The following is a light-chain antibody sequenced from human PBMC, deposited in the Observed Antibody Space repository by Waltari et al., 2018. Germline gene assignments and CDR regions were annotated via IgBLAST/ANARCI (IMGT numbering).Light chain of an antibody. CDR1: SSNLGSNY. Sequence: QSVLTQPPSASGTPGQKVTIPCNGSSSNLGSNYVYWYQQLPGTAPKLLIFKNNQRPSGVPDRFSDSKSGTSASLAINGLRSEDEADYYCAAWDDSLSGLVLGGGTKVTVL. CDR2: KNN. CDR3: AAWDDSLSGLV. J-gene: IGLJ3*02. V-gene: IGLV1-47*01.